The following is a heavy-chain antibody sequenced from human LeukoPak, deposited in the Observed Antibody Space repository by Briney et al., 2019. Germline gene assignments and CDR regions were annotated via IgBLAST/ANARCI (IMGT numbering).Heavy chain of an antibody. D-gene: IGHD3-22*01. Sequence: PSETLSLTCTVSGGSISSYYWSWIRQPAGKGLEWIGRIYTSGSTNYNPSLKSRVTMSVDTSKNQFSLKLSSLTAADTAVYYCARESGQYYYDSSGYPRVDKKILDYWGQGTLVTVSS. V-gene: IGHV4-4*07. CDR1: GGSISSYY. J-gene: IGHJ4*02. CDR3: ARESGQYYYDSSGYPRVDKKILDY. CDR2: IYTSGST.